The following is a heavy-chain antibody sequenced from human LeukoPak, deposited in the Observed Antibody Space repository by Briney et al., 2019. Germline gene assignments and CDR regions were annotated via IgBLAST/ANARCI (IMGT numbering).Heavy chain of an antibody. CDR1: GGSVSTDNYY. CDR2: IYYNRNT. CDR3: VRGFLSVSWPFDF. V-gene: IGHV4-61*01. Sequence: PSDTLSLTCTVSGGSVSTDNYYWTWIRQPPGKGLEWIAYIYYNRNTNYNPALTSRATISIDTSKNQFSLKLTSVTAADTAVYYCVRGFLSVSWPFDFWGQGALGTVS. J-gene: IGHJ4*02. D-gene: IGHD2/OR15-2a*01.